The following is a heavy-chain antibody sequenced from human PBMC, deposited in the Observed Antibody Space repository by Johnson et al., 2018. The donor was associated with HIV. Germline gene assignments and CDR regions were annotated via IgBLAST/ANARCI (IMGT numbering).Heavy chain of an antibody. CDR3: ATPLAHYDSSAYGGGAFDI. J-gene: IGHJ3*02. Sequence: EVQLVESGGGLVQPGGSLRLSCAASGFTFSSYWMHWVRQAPGKGLVWVSRINSDGSSTSYADSVKGRFTISRDNSKNTLYLQMDSLRAEDTAVYYCATPLAHYDSSAYGGGAFDIWGQGTMVTVSS. CDR2: INSDGSST. CDR1: GFTFSSYW. V-gene: IGHV3-74*02. D-gene: IGHD3-22*01.